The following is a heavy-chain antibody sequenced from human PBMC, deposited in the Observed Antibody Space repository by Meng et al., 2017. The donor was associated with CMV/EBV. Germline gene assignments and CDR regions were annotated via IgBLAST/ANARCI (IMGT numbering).Heavy chain of an antibody. CDR1: RFSISTSGVG. V-gene: IGHV2-5*02. J-gene: IGHJ4*02. CDR3: AHRGSYGYHGY. Sequence: TLKEFGPRPHNPTQTLTLTCTFSRFSISTSGVGLGWIRQPPGKALEWLALIYWDDNKRYSPSLKSRLTITKDTSKNQVVLTMTNMDPVDTATYYCAHRGSYGYHGYWGQGTLVTVSS. D-gene: IGHD5-18*01. CDR2: IYWDDNK.